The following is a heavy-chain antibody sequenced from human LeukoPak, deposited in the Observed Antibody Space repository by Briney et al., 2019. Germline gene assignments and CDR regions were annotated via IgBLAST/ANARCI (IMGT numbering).Heavy chain of an antibody. CDR3: ASASYDYVWGSYRQFDY. CDR2: IYHSGST. Sequence: PSETLSLTCTVSGYSISSGYYWGWIRQPPGKGLEWIGSIYHSGSTYYNPSLKSRVTISVDTSKNQFSLRLSSVTAADTAVYYCASASYDYVWGSYRQFDYWGQGTLVTVSS. CDR1: GYSISSGYY. D-gene: IGHD3-16*02. V-gene: IGHV4-38-2*02. J-gene: IGHJ4*02.